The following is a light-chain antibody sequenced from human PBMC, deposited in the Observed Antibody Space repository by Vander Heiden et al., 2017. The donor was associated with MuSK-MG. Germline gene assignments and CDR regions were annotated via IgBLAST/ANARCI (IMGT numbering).Light chain of an antibody. J-gene: IGKJ4*01. CDR2: AAS. CDR3: KQSYSTPPS. Sequence: DIQMTQSPSSLSASVGDRVTITCRASQSISSYLNWYQQKPGKAPKLLIYAASSLQSGVPSRFSGSGSGTDFTLTISSLQPEDFATDYCKQSYSTPPSFGGGTKVEIK. V-gene: IGKV1-39*01. CDR1: QSISSY.